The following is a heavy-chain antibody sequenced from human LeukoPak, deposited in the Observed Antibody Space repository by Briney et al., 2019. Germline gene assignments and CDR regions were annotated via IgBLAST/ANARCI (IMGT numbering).Heavy chain of an antibody. Sequence: SETLSLTCTVSGGSFSSYTFYWGWIRQPPGKGLERIGNINYSGSTYYNPSLKSRVTISVDTSKNQFSLKLSSVTAADTAVYYCARQYYGSGWYLDFWGRGTLVTVSS. D-gene: IGHD3-10*01. V-gene: IGHV4-39*01. J-gene: IGHJ2*01. CDR2: INYSGST. CDR1: GGSFSSYTFY. CDR3: ARQYYGSGWYLDF.